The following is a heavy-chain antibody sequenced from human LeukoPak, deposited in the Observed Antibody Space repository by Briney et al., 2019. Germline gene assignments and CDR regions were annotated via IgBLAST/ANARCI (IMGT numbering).Heavy chain of an antibody. CDR2: ISSSGSTI. Sequence: GGSLRLSCAASGFTVSSNYMSWIRQAPGKGLEWVSYISSSGSTIYYADSVKGRFTISRDNAKNSLYPQMNSLRAEDTAVYYCARDPNPPLHWGQGTLVTVSS. D-gene: IGHD2-8*01. V-gene: IGHV3-11*04. CDR1: GFTVSSNY. J-gene: IGHJ4*02. CDR3: ARDPNPPLH.